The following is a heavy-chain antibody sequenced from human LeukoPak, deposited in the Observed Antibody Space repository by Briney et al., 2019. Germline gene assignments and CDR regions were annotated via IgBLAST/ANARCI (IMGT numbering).Heavy chain of an antibody. CDR1: GFTFSSYS. CDR2: IYSGGST. D-gene: IGHD3-22*01. CDR3: ARSNYLEYYYVSSGYYRGYNWFDP. V-gene: IGHV3-53*01. J-gene: IGHJ5*02. Sequence: GGSLRLSCTASGFTFSSYSMNWVRQAPGKGLEWVSVIYSGGSTYYADSVKGRFTISRDNSKNTLYLQMNSLRAEDTAVYYCARSNYLEYYYVSSGYYRGYNWFDPWGQGTLVTVSS.